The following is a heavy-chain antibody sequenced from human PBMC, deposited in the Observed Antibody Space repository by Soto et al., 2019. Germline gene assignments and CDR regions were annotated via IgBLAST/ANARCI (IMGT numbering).Heavy chain of an antibody. V-gene: IGHV3-33*01. J-gene: IGHJ4*02. CDR1: GFTFSNYG. CDR2: IWDDGNNK. CDR3: ARDVLGDSSGCSDY. D-gene: IGHD6-19*01. Sequence: QVQLVESGGGVVQPGRSLRLSCAASGFTFSNYGMHWVRQAPGKGLERVAVIWDDGNNKYYADSVKGRFTISRDNSKNTLYLQMNSLRVEDTAVYYCARDVLGDSSGCSDYWGQGTLVTVSS.